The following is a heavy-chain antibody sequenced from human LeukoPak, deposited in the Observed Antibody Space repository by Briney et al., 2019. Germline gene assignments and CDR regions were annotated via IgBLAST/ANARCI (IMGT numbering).Heavy chain of an antibody. CDR2: IYYSGSA. V-gene: IGHV4-39*07. CDR3: ARNRLSAAGIFDP. Sequence: SETLSLTCTVSGGSISSSSYYWGWIRQPPGKGLEWIGSIYYSGSAYYNPSLKSRVTISVDTSKNQFSLKLSSVTAADTAVYYCARNRLSAAGIFDPWGQGTLVTVSS. D-gene: IGHD6-13*01. J-gene: IGHJ5*02. CDR1: GGSISSSSYY.